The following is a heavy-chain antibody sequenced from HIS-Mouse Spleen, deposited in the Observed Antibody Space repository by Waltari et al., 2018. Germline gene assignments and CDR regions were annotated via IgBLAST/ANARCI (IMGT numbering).Heavy chain of an antibody. D-gene: IGHD3-22*01. CDR1: GGSISSSSYY. Sequence: QLQLQESGPGLVKPSETLSLTCTVSGGSISSSSYYWGGIRQPPGKGLEWIGSIYYSGSTYYNPSLKSRVTISVDTSKNQFSMKLSSVTAADTAVYYCARGGWDKGEYDSSGYPLDYWGQGTLVTVSS. J-gene: IGHJ4*02. CDR3: ARGGWDKGEYDSSGYPLDY. CDR2: IYYSGST. V-gene: IGHV4-39*07.